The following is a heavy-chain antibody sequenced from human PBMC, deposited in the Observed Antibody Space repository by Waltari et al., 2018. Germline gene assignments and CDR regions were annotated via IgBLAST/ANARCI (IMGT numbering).Heavy chain of an antibody. CDR3: AIIQSGGY. Sequence: QVQLVESGGGVVQPGRSLRLSCAASGFTFSDYGLNWVRQAPGKGLEWVSVICSNGNNLYYADSVKGRFTISRDNFNNTVYLQMNSLRVEDTAFYYCAIIQSGGYWGQGTLVTVSS. V-gene: IGHV3-33*01. D-gene: IGHD4-4*01. CDR1: GFTFSDYG. J-gene: IGHJ4*02. CDR2: ICSNGNNL.